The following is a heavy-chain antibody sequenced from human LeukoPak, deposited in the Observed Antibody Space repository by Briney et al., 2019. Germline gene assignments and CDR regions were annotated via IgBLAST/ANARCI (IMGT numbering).Heavy chain of an antibody. CDR3: ATYRGYPIDY. D-gene: IGHD2-15*01. CDR2: INWNGGST. V-gene: IGHV3-9*01. CDR1: GFTFDNYA. Sequence: GRSLRLSCAASGFTFDNYAMHWVRQAPGKDLEWVSGINWNGGSTGYADSVKGRFTISRDNAKNTLYLQMNSLRVEDTAVYYCATYRGYPIDYWGQGTLVTVSS. J-gene: IGHJ4*02.